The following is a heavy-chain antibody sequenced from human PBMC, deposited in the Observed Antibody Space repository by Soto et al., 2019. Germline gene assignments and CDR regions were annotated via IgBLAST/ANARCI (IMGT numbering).Heavy chain of an antibody. V-gene: IGHV1-3*04. J-gene: IGHJ4*01. CDR2: INTGNGNT. Sequence: QVQLLQSGAEVKKPWASLKVSCKASGYPFTCYAMHCLRQAPGQSLEWLGWINTGNGNTKYSQKFQGIVTITRNTAAITDYVELNTLRSEDTAGSSCAQVRWTYSADYWGKGTLVTVSS. CDR3: AQVRWTYSADY. D-gene: IGHD4-17*01. CDR1: GYPFTCYA.